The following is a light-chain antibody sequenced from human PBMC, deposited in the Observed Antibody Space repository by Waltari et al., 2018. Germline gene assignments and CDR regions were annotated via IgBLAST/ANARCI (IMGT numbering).Light chain of an antibody. V-gene: IGLV2-14*03. CDR2: DVT. CDR3: ASYTSSDSFVV. J-gene: IGLJ2*01. CDR1: SSDIGDYNF. Sequence: QSALPQPASVSGSPGQSITISCTGTSSDIGDYNFVSWYQHHPGEAPKLVIYDVTKRPSGISNRFSGSKSGNTASLTISGLQAEDEANYVCASYTSSDSFVVFGGGTKLTVL.